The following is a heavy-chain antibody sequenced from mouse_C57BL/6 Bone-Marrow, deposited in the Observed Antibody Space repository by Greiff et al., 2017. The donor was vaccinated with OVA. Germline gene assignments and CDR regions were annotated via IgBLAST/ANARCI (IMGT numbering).Heavy chain of an antibody. V-gene: IGHV5-4*01. CDR3: ARDKLGGAY. CDR1: GFTFSSYA. D-gene: IGHD4-1*01. J-gene: IGHJ3*01. CDR2: ISDGGSYT. Sequence: EVKVEESGGGLVKPGGSLKLSCAASGFTFSSYAMSWVRQTPEKRLEWVATISDGGSYTYYPDNVKGRFTISRDNAKNNLYLQMSHLKSEDTAMYYCARDKLGGAYWGQGTLVTVSA.